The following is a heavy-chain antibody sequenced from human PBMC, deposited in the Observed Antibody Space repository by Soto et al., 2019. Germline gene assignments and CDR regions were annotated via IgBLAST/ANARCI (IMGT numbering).Heavy chain of an antibody. Sequence: GGSLRLSCAASGFKFSDYWMSWVRQAPGKGLEWVGNIKHDTSEAHYADSVKGRFTITRDNIKNFLFLQMDGLRSDDTASYYCARDGLLFSGPYRPSRFDYWGLGTLVTVSS. CDR3: ARDGLLFSGPYRPSRFDY. CDR1: GFKFSDYW. D-gene: IGHD3-16*02. CDR2: IKHDTSEA. V-gene: IGHV3-7*03. J-gene: IGHJ4*02.